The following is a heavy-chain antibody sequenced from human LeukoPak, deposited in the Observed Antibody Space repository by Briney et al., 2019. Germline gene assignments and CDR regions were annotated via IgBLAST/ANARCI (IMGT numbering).Heavy chain of an antibody. CDR1: GGSISSYY. CDR3: ARGYSSGWYVYFDY. CDR2: IYTSGST. D-gene: IGHD6-19*01. Sequence: SETLSLTCTVSGGSISSYYWSWIRQPAGKGLEWIGRIYTSGSTNYNPSLKSRVTMSVDTSKNQFSLKLSPVTAADTAVYYCARGYSSGWYVYFDYWGQGTLVTVSS. V-gene: IGHV4-4*07. J-gene: IGHJ4*02.